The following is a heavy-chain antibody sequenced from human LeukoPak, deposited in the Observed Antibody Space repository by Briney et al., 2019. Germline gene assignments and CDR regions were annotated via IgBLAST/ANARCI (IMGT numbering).Heavy chain of an antibody. CDR1: GGSFSGYY. J-gene: IGHJ6*02. CDR3: ARVGGTNYYYYGMDV. CDR2: INHSGST. V-gene: IGHV4-34*01. Sequence: SETLSLTCAVYGGSFSGYYWSWIRQPPGKGLGWIGEINHSGSTNYNPSLKSRVTISVDTSKNQFSLKLSSVTAADTAVYYCARVGGTNYYYYGMDVWGQGTTVTVSS. D-gene: IGHD1-26*01.